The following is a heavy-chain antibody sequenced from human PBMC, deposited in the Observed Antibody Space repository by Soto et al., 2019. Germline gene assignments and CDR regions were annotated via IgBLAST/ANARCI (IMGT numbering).Heavy chain of an antibody. CDR2: IWYDGSNK. CDR1: GFTFSSYG. J-gene: IGHJ4*02. D-gene: IGHD4-17*01. CDR3: ARGPYGDFYFDY. V-gene: IGHV3-33*01. Sequence: QVQLVESGGGVVQPGRSLRLSCAASGFTFSSYGMHWVRQATGKGLEWVAVIWYDGSNKYYADSVKGRFTISRDNSKNTLYLQMNSLRAEDTAVYYCARGPYGDFYFDYWGQGTLVTVSS.